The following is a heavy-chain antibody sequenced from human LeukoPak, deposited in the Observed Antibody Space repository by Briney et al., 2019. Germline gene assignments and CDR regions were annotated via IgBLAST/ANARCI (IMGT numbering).Heavy chain of an antibody. CDR3: ARDAGTGFDY. CDR2: IKEDGSGK. Sequence: GGSLRLSCATSGFTFRRYWMTWVRQAPGKGLEWLANIKEDGSGKKYVDSVKGRFTISKDNAKNSVYLQMNSRRADDTAVYYCARDAGTGFDYWGQGTLVTVSS. J-gene: IGHJ4*02. V-gene: IGHV3-7*01. CDR1: GFTFRRYW. D-gene: IGHD3/OR15-3a*01.